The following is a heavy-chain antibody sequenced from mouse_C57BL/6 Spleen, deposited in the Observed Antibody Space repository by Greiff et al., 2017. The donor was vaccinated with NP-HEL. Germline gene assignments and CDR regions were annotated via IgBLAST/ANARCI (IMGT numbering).Heavy chain of an antibody. V-gene: IGHV7-3*01. Sequence: EVMLVESGGGLVQPGGSLSLSCAASGFTFTDYYMSWVRQPPGKALEWLGFIRNKANGYTTEYSASVMGRFTISRDNSQSILYLQMNALRAEDSATYYCARYLVTTGFDDWGQGTTLTVSS. CDR3: ARYLVTTGFDD. J-gene: IGHJ2*01. CDR1: GFTFTDYY. D-gene: IGHD2-2*01. CDR2: IRNKANGYTT.